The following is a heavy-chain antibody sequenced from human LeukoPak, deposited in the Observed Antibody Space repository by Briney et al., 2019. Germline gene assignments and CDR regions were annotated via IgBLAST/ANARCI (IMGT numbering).Heavy chain of an antibody. CDR3: AKSPGPVVPAAPYYYYGMDV. Sequence: PGGSLRLSCAASGFTFSSYAMSWVRQAPGKGLEWVSAISGSGGSTYYADSVKGRFTISRDNSKNTLYLQMNSLRAEDTAVYYCAKSPGPVVPAAPYYYYGMDVWGQGTTVTVSS. D-gene: IGHD2-2*01. CDR1: GFTFSSYA. CDR2: ISGSGGST. V-gene: IGHV3-23*01. J-gene: IGHJ6*02.